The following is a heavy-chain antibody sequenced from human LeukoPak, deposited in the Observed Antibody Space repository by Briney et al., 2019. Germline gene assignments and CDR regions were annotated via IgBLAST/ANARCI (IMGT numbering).Heavy chain of an antibody. CDR1: GFTFSSYS. D-gene: IGHD1-26*01. V-gene: IGHV3-21*04. CDR3: ARAGSKQWGWANYYYGMDV. Sequence: GGSLRLSCAASGFTFSSYSMNWVRQAPGKGLEWVSSISSSSSYIYYADSVKGRFTISRDNAKNSLYLQMNSLRAEDTAVYYCARAGSKQWGWANYYYGMDVWGQGTTVTVSS. CDR2: ISSSSSYI. J-gene: IGHJ6*02.